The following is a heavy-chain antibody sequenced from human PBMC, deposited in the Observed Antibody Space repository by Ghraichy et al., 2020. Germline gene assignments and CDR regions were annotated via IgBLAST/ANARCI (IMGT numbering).Heavy chain of an antibody. Sequence: GSLSLTCTVSGGSISSFRYYWGWIRQPPGKGLEWIGSIYYSGSTYYNPSLKSRVTISIDTSKNQFSLKLSSVTAADTAVYYCARLGDYLYYFDYWGQGSLVTVSS. J-gene: IGHJ4*02. CDR1: GGSISSFRYY. D-gene: IGHD4-17*01. CDR2: IYYSGST. V-gene: IGHV4-39*01. CDR3: ARLGDYLYYFDY.